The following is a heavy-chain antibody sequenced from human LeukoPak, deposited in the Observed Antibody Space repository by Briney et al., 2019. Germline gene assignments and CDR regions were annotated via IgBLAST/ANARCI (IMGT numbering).Heavy chain of an antibody. V-gene: IGHV1-8*03. Sequence: GASVKVSCKASGYTFTSYDINWVRQATGQGLEWMGWMNPNSGNTGYVQKFQGRVTITRNTSISTAYMELSSLRSEDTAVYYCACGLRYFDWLEYQLDYWGRGTLVTVSS. D-gene: IGHD3-9*01. CDR3: ACGLRYFDWLEYQLDY. J-gene: IGHJ4*02. CDR1: GYTFTSYD. CDR2: MNPNSGNT.